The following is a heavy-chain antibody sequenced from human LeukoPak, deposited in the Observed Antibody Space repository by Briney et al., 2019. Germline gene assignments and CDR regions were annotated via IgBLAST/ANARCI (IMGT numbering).Heavy chain of an antibody. D-gene: IGHD3-3*01. Sequence: PGGSLRLSCAASGFTVSSNYVSWVRQAPGKGLEWVSVIYSGGSTYYADSVKGRFTISRDNSKNTLYLQMNSLRAEDTAVFYCARDQYDTWRRRGNFDSWGQGTLVIVSS. V-gene: IGHV3-53*01. J-gene: IGHJ4*02. CDR3: ARDQYDTWRRRGNFDS. CDR1: GFTVSSNY. CDR2: IYSGGST.